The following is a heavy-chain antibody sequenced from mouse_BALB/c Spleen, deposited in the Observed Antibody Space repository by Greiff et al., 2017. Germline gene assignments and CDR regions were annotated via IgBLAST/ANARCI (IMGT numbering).Heavy chain of an antibody. CDR2: IWSGGST. V-gene: IGHV2-2*01. D-gene: IGHD2-1*01. Sequence: QVQLQQSGPGLVQPSQSLSITCTVSGFSLTSYGVHWVRQSPGKGLEWLGVIWSGGSTDYNAAFISRLSISKDNSKSQVFLKMNSLQTDDTARYYCAKRVRNFWYFDVWGAGTTVTVSS. CDR3: AKRVRNFWYFDV. CDR1: GFSLTSYG. J-gene: IGHJ1*01.